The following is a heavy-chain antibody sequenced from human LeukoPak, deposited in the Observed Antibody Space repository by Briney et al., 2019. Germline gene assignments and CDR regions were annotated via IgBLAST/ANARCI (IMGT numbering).Heavy chain of an antibody. CDR2: ISWDGGST. CDR1: GFTFDDYA. D-gene: IGHD3-10*01. Sequence: PGGSLRPSCAASGFTFDDYAMHWVRQAPGKGLEWVSLISWDGGSTYYADSVKGRFTISRDNSKNSLYLQMNSLRAEDTALYYCAKDMYGSGSYGGIDYWGQGTLVTVSS. V-gene: IGHV3-43D*04. CDR3: AKDMYGSGSYGGIDY. J-gene: IGHJ4*02.